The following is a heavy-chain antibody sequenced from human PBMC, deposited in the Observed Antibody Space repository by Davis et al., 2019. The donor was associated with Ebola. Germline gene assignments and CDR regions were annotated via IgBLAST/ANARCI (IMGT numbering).Heavy chain of an antibody. Sequence: ASVKVSCKASGYTFTSYDINWVRQATGQGLEWTGWMNPNSGNTGYAQKFQGRVTITADKSTSTAYMELSSLRSEDTAVYYCARDAMYCGGDCYLPDYWGQGTLVTVSS. J-gene: IGHJ4*02. V-gene: IGHV1-8*01. D-gene: IGHD2-21*02. CDR1: GYTFTSYD. CDR2: MNPNSGNT. CDR3: ARDAMYCGGDCYLPDY.